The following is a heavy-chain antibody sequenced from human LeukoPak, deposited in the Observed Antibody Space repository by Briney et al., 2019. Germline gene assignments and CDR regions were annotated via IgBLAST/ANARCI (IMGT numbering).Heavy chain of an antibody. Sequence: GGSLRLSCAASGFTFSSYAMSWVRQAPGKGMEWVSAISGSGGSTYYADSVKGRFTISRDNSKNTLYLQMNSLRAEDTAVYYCAKDAPGFRSGWYPDYYFDYWGQGTLVTVSS. J-gene: IGHJ4*02. CDR2: ISGSGGST. CDR3: AKDAPGFRSGWYPDYYFDY. CDR1: GFTFSSYA. D-gene: IGHD6-19*01. V-gene: IGHV3-23*01.